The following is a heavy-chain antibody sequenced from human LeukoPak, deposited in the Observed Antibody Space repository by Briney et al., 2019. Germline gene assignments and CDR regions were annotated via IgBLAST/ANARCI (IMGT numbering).Heavy chain of an antibody. CDR1: GFTFSNAW. D-gene: IGHD6-13*01. CDR2: IKSKSNGGTI. J-gene: IGHJ4*02. Sequence: GGSLRLSCAASGFTFSNAWMTWVRQAPGKGLEWIAGIKSKSNGGTIDYAAPVKGRFTISRDDSKDTLYLQMNSLKIEDAAVYYCTTIGSSWNFDYWGQGTLVTVSS. CDR3: TTIGSSWNFDY. V-gene: IGHV3-15*01.